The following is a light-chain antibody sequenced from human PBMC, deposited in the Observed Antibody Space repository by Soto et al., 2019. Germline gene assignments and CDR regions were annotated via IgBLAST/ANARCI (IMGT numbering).Light chain of an antibody. Sequence: QSALTQPASLSGSPVQSITISCTGTSSDVGGYDHVSWYQQHPGKAPKLIIYDVSIRPSGVSNRFSGSKSCNTASLAVSGRQAEDESDYYCSSYTSKDNLVFGGGTKVTVL. CDR1: SSDVGGYDH. CDR3: SSYTSKDNLV. CDR2: DVS. J-gene: IGLJ3*02. V-gene: IGLV2-14*03.